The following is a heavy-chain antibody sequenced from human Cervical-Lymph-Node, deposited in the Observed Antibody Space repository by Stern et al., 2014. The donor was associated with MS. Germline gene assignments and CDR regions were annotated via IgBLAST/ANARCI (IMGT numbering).Heavy chain of an antibody. J-gene: IGHJ6*02. CDR1: GYTFTNYG. Sequence: QVQLGQSGAEVKKPGASVKVSCKASGYTFTNYGISWVRQAPGQGLEWMGWISAYNGKTNYAQKLQGRVTMTTDTSTSTAYMELRSLRSDDTAVYYCAREGVSHSYGEDYYSYAMDVWGQGTTVTVSS. V-gene: IGHV1-18*01. D-gene: IGHD5-18*01. CDR3: AREGVSHSYGEDYYSYAMDV. CDR2: ISAYNGKT.